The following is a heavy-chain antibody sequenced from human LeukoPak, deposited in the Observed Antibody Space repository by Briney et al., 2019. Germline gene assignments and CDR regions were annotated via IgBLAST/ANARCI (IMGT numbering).Heavy chain of an antibody. CDR3: ARDRYNWNDNHYYYYMDV. Sequence: GASVKVSCKVSGYTLTELSMHWVRQAPGKGLEWMGGFDPEDGETIYAQKFQGRVTMTEDTSTDTAYMELSSLRSEDTAVYYCARDRYNWNDNHYYYYMDVWGKGTTVTVSS. CDR1: GYTLTELS. V-gene: IGHV1-24*01. CDR2: FDPEDGET. D-gene: IGHD1-1*01. J-gene: IGHJ6*03.